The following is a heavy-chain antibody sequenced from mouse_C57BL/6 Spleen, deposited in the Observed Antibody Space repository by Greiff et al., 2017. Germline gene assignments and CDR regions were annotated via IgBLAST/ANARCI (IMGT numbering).Heavy chain of an antibody. CDR1: GYTFTDYY. D-gene: IGHD2-5*01. V-gene: IGHV1-26*01. CDR3: ARDYSNSMGY. CDR2: INPNNGGT. J-gene: IGHJ4*01. Sequence: VQLQQSGPELVKPGASVKISCKASGYTFTDYYMNWVKQSHGKSLEWIGDINPNNGGTSYNQKFKGKATLTVDKSSSTAYMERRSLTSEDSAVYYCARDYSNSMGYWGQGTSVTVSS.